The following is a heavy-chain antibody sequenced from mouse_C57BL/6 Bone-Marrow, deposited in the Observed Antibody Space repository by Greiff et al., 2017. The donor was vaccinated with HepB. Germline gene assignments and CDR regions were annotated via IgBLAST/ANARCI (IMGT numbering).Heavy chain of an antibody. CDR1: GYTFTDYY. CDR2: IYPGSGNT. D-gene: IGHD2-1*01. J-gene: IGHJ4*01. V-gene: IGHV1-76*01. Sequence: SGAELVRPGASVKLSCKASGYTFTDYYINWVKQRPGQGLEWIARIYPGSGNTYYNEKFKGKATLTAEKSSSTAYMQLSSLTSEDSAVYFCARHGILYAMDYWGQGTSVTVSS. CDR3: ARHGILYAMDY.